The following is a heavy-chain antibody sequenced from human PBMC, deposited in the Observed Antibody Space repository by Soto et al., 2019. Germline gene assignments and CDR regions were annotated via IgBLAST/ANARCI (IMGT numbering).Heavy chain of an antibody. V-gene: IGHV3-23*01. CDR2: ISGSGGST. D-gene: IGHD3-9*01. J-gene: IGHJ4*02. CDR1: GFTFSSYA. CDR3: AQGGVILTGYPFDY. Sequence: PGGSLRLSCAASGFTFSSYAMSWVRQAPGKGLEWVSAISGSGGSTYYADSVKGRFTISRDNSKNTLYLQMNSLRAEDTAVYYCAQGGVILTGYPFDYWGQGTLVTVSS.